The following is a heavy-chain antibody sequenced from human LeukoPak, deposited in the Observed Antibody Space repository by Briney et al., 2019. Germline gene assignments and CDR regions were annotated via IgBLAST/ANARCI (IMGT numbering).Heavy chain of an antibody. CDR2: ISSTSSYI. D-gene: IGHD6-19*01. Sequence: PGGSLRLSCAVSGFTFSRYEMNWVRQAPGKGLEWVSSISSTSSYIYYADSVKGRFTISRDNAKNSLYLQMNSLRAEDTAVYYCARKSSAVAGPFDYWGQGTLVTVSS. CDR1: GFTFSRYE. J-gene: IGHJ4*02. V-gene: IGHV3-21*01. CDR3: ARKSSAVAGPFDY.